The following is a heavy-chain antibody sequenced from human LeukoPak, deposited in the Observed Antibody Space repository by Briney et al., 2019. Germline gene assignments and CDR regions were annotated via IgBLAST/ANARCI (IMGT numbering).Heavy chain of an antibody. CDR1: GYIFDIYA. CDR3: ARDYTVALGPTPYFQH. CDR2: INTNTGIP. D-gene: IGHD3/OR15-3a*01. V-gene: IGHV7-4-1*02. J-gene: IGHJ1*01. Sequence: GASVKVSCKASGYIFDIYAMIWVRQAPGQGLELMGWINTNTGIPTYAKGFTGRFVFSLDTSVSTAYLHISSLKTEDTAVYYCARDYTVALGPTPYFQHWGQGTLVTVSS.